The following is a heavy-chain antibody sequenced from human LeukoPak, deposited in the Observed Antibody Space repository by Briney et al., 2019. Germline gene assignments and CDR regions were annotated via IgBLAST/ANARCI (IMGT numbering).Heavy chain of an antibody. CDR3: ARAGYSSSWYEGNWFDP. Sequence: PSETLSLTCTVSGGSMSTYYWGWIRQPPGKGLEWIGYISHSGSANYNPSLKSRVTMSVDTSKNQFSLKLSSVTAADTAVYYCARAGYSSSWYEGNWFDPWGQGTLVTVSS. CDR1: GGSMSTYY. V-gene: IGHV4-59*12. D-gene: IGHD6-13*01. J-gene: IGHJ5*02. CDR2: ISHSGSA.